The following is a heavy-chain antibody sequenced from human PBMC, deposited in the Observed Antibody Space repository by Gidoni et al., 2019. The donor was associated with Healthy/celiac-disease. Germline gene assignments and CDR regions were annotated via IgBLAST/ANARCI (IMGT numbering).Heavy chain of an antibody. V-gene: IGHV3-43*01. CDR3: AKGGYNWNYGFDY. D-gene: IGHD1-7*01. Sequence: EVQLVESGGVVVQPGGSLRLSCAASGFPFDDYTMHWVRQAPGKGLEWVSLISWDGGSTYYADSVKGRFTISRDNSKNSLYLQMNSLRTEDTALYYCAKGGYNWNYGFDYWGQGTLVTVSS. CDR1: GFPFDDYT. J-gene: IGHJ4*02. CDR2: ISWDGGST.